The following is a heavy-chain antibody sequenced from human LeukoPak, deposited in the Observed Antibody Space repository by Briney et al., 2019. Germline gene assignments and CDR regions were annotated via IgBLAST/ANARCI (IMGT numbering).Heavy chain of an antibody. CDR1: GFTVINYA. V-gene: IGHV3-23*01. J-gene: IGHJ4*02. Sequence: GGSLRLSCAASGFTVINYAMAWVRQAPGRGLEWVSAINGGNDATNYANSVKGRFTISRDNAKNSLYLQMNSLRAEDTAVYYCARDRVTAKDYWGQGTLVTVSS. CDR3: ARDRVTAKDY. D-gene: IGHD2-21*02. CDR2: INGGNDAT.